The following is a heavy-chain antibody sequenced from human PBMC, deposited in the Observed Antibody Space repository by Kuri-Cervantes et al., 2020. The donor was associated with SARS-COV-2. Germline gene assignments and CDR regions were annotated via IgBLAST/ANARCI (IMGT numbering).Heavy chain of an antibody. CDR1: GFTFTGST. Sequence: SVKVSCKTSGFTFTGSTIQWVRQARGQGLEWIGWIVVGSGETSYAQEFQDRVTITRDMSTATAYMELRTLRSEDTAVYFCSLDAFDYWGQGTLVTVSS. CDR3: SLDAFDY. CDR2: IVVGSGET. J-gene: IGHJ4*02. V-gene: IGHV1-58*02. D-gene: IGHD2-8*01.